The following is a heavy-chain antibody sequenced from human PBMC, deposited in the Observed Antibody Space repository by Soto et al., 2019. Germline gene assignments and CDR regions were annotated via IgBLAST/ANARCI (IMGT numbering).Heavy chain of an antibody. CDR1: GFTFSSYS. CDR3: ARRVVPASRFDY. J-gene: IGHJ4*02. V-gene: IGHV3-7*01. D-gene: IGHD2-2*01. CDR2: IKQDGSEK. Sequence: GGSLRLSCAASGFTFSSYSMNWVRQAPGKGLEWVANIKQDGSEKYYVDSVKGRFTISRDNAKNSLYLQMNSLRAEDTAVYYCARRVVPASRFDYWGQGTLVTVSS.